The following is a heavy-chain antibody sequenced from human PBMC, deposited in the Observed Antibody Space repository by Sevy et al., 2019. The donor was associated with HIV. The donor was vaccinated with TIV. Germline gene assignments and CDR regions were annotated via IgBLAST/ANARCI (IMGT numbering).Heavy chain of an antibody. Sequence: GGSLRLSCTASEFIFSNYWMSWVRQAPGKGLEWAANIKQDGSERYSADSMKGRFTISRDNAKNSVYLELSGLRVEDTAVYYCVRAGGDTVVVTNAIWILVMDVWGQGTTVTVSS. J-gene: IGHJ6*02. CDR2: IKQDGSER. D-gene: IGHD5-18*01. CDR1: EFIFSNYW. CDR3: VRAGGDTVVVTNAIWILVMDV. V-gene: IGHV3-7*01.